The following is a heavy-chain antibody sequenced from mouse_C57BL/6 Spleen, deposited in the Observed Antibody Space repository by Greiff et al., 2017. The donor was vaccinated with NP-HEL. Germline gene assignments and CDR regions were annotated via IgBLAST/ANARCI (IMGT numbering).Heavy chain of an antibody. CDR2: IYPGDGDT. D-gene: IGHD1-1*01. CDR3: ASRPDYYGSSPYYFDY. Sequence: QVQLQQSGPELVKPGASVKISCKASGYAFSSSWMNWVKQRPGKGLEWIGRIYPGDGDTNYNGKFKGKATLTADKSSSTAYMQLSSLTSEDSAVYCCASRPDYYGSSPYYFDYWGQGTTLTVSS. J-gene: IGHJ2*01. CDR1: GYAFSSSW. V-gene: IGHV1-82*01.